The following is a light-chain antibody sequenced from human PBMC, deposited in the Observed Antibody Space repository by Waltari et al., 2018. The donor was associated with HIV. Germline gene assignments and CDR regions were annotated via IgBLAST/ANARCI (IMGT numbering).Light chain of an antibody. CDR1: SLRRNY. Sequence: SSELTQDPAVSVALGQPVRITCQGDSLRRNYASWYQQKPGQAPVPVIYDKNSRPSGIPDRFSGSSSRNTASLTITGAQAEDEADYYCNSRDSSDNHLVFGGGTKLTVL. CDR2: DKN. J-gene: IGLJ3*02. V-gene: IGLV3-19*01. CDR3: NSRDSSDNHLV.